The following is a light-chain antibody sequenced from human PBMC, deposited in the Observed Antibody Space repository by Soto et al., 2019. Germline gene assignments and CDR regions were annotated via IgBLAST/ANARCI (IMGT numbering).Light chain of an antibody. J-gene: IGLJ1*01. V-gene: IGLV2-11*01. Sequence: ALTQPRSVSGSPGQSVTISCTGTSSDVGGYNYVSWYQQHPGKAPKLMIYDVSKRPSGVPDRFSGSKSGNTASLTISGLQAEDEADYYCCSYAGSYTHYVFGTGTKVTAL. CDR2: DVS. CDR3: CSYAGSYTHYV. CDR1: SSDVGGYNY.